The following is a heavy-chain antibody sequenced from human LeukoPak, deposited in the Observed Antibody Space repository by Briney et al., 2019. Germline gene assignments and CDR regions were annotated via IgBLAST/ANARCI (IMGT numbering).Heavy chain of an antibody. V-gene: IGHV3-23*01. CDR3: AAVLRGYYFDY. CDR2: ISGSGGTT. CDR1: RFTFSNYW. D-gene: IGHD2-8*01. Sequence: TGGSLRHSCAASRFTFSNYWMSWVRQAPGKGLEWVSAISGSGGTTYHADSVKGRFTISRDNTKNTLYLQMNSLRAEDTAVYYCAAVLRGYYFDYWGQGTLVTVSS. J-gene: IGHJ4*02.